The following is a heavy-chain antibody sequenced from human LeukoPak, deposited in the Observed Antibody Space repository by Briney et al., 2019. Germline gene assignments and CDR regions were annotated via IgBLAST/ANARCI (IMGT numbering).Heavy chain of an antibody. CDR2: IYTSGST. CDR1: GGSISSGSYY. Sequence: SETLSLTCTVSGGSISSGSYYWSWIRQPAGKGLEWIGRIYTSGSTNYNPSLKSRVTISVGTSKNQFSLKLSSVTAADTAVYYCATEGIAVGRWDYWGQGTLVTVSS. D-gene: IGHD6-19*01. J-gene: IGHJ4*02. CDR3: ATEGIAVGRWDY. V-gene: IGHV4-61*02.